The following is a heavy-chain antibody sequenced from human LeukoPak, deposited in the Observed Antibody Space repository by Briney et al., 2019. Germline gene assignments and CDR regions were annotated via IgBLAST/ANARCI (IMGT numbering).Heavy chain of an antibody. CDR3: ARGSRVVKGNNWFDP. CDR1: GGSFSGYY. D-gene: IGHD3-22*01. V-gene: IGHV4-34*01. Sequence: SETLSLTCAVYGGSFSGYYWSWIRQPPGKGLEWIGEINHSGSTNYNPSLKSRVTISVDTSKNQFSLKLCSVTAADTAVYYCARGSRVVKGNNWFDPWGQGTLVTVSS. CDR2: INHSGST. J-gene: IGHJ5*02.